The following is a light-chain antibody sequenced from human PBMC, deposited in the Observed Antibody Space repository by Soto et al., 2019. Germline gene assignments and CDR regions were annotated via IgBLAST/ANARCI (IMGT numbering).Light chain of an antibody. J-gene: IGKJ4*01. CDR3: QQYSSAPFT. CDR2: GAS. V-gene: IGKV3-20*01. CDR1: QSISSSF. Sequence: EIVLTQSPGTLSLSPGERATLSCRASQSISSSFLAWYQQKPGQAPRLLIYGASSRATGIPDRFSGGGSGTDFSLTISRLEPEDFTVYYCQQYSSAPFTFGGGTKVEI.